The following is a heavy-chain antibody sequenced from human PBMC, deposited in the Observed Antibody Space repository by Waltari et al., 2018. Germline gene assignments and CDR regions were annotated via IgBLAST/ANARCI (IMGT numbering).Heavy chain of an antibody. CDR3: AILGIAVAGTWFDP. J-gene: IGHJ5*02. CDR2: IRYDGSNK. CDR1: GFTFSSYG. V-gene: IGHV3-30*02. Sequence: QVQLVESGGGVVQPGGSLRLSCAASGFTFSSYGMHWVRQAPGKGLEGVAFIRYDGSNKYYADSVKGRFTISRDNSKNTLYLQMNSLRAEDTAVYYCAILGIAVAGTWFDPWGQGTLVTVSS. D-gene: IGHD6-19*01.